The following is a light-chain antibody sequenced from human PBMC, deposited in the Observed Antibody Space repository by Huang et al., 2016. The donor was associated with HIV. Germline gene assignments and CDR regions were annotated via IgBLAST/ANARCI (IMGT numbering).Light chain of an antibody. CDR3: QQAYTTPIYT. CDR1: QNIDNY. CDR2: SAS. V-gene: IGKV1-39*01. Sequence: DIQMTQSPLSLSASVGDRVTITCRASQNIDNYLNLYQQKPGKAPKLLIYSASNLQSGVPSRCSGSASGTYFALTINNLQPDDFATYYCQQAYTTPIYTFGQGTNLDIK. J-gene: IGKJ2*01.